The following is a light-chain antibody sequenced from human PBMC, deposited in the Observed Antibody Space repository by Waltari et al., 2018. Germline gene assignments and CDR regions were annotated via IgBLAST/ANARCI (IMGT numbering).Light chain of an antibody. Sequence: VLTQSPATLSLSPGERATLSCWASQSVGTDLAWYQQKPGQAPRLRIYDATNRATGIPARFRGSGSGTDFTLTVSSLEPEDFAVYYCQQRSNWPQWAFGQGTKVEIK. CDR1: QSVGTD. CDR3: QQRSNWPQWA. V-gene: IGKV3-11*01. CDR2: DAT. J-gene: IGKJ1*01.